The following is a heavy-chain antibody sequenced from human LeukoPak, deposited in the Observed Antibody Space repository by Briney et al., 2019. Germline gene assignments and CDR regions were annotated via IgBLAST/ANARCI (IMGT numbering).Heavy chain of an antibody. Sequence: PSETLSLTCTVSGGSISSYHWSWIRQPPGKGLEWIGYIYYSGSTNYNPSLKSRVTMSLDTSENQFSLKLTSVTAADTAVYYCAREDYYDSSDNPGRAFDIWGQGTMVTVSS. CDR1: GGSISSYH. D-gene: IGHD3-22*01. CDR2: IYYSGST. J-gene: IGHJ3*02. CDR3: AREDYYDSSDNPGRAFDI. V-gene: IGHV4-59*01.